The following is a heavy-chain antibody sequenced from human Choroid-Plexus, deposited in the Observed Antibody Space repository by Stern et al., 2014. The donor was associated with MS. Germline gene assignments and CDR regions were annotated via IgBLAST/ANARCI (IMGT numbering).Heavy chain of an antibody. CDR1: GFTFSNFG. CDR2: ISYDGSDK. CDR3: AKDRQWSTYFFDY. V-gene: IGHV3-30*18. Sequence: VQLVESGGGVAQPGRPLILSCAASGFTFSNFGMHWVRQAPGKGLEWVALISYDGSDKYYADSVKGRFTIFRDNSKNTLYMHMNSLRGEDTAVYYCAKDRQWSTYFFDYWGQGSLVTVSS. J-gene: IGHJ4*02. D-gene: IGHD2-15*01.